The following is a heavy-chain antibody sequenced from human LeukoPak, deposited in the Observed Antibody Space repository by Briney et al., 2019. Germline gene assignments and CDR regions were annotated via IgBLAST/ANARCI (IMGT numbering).Heavy chain of an antibody. CDR1: GGSFSGYY. V-gene: IGHV4-34*01. CDR3: ARERELEYYFDY. J-gene: IGHJ4*02. Sequence: SETLSLTCAVYGGSFSGYYWSWIRQPPGKGLEWIGEINHSESTNYNPSLKSRVTISVDTSKNQFSLKLSSVTAADTAVYYCARERELEYYFDYWGQGTLVAVSS. CDR2: INHSEST. D-gene: IGHD6-6*01.